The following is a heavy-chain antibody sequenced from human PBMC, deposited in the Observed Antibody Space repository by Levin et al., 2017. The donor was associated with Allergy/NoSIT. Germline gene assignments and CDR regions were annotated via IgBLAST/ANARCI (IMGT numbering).Heavy chain of an antibody. D-gene: IGHD3-3*01. CDR3: SRGDYDFWSGYPGDYYYGMDV. Sequence: GGSLRLSCTASGFTFGDYAMTWFRQAPGKGLEWVGFIISKVYGGTTEYAASVQGRFKISRDDSKTIAYLQMNSLKTEDTAVYYCSRGDYDFWSGYPGDYYYGMDVWGQGTTVIVSS. CDR2: IISKVYGGTT. J-gene: IGHJ6*02. V-gene: IGHV3-49*03. CDR1: GFTFGDYA.